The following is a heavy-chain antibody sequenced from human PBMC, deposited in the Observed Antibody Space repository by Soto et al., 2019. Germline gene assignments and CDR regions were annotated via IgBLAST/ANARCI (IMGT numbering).Heavy chain of an antibody. CDR1: RYSFTSYW. V-gene: IGHV5-10-1*01. CDR3: ARPDSSGYYYAFDI. Sequence: VQSVKVSSNGSRYSFTSYWISWVRQMPVKAREWMGSIDASDSFTNYSPFFQGHVTIAADKSISTAYPQWGSLKASDTAMYYCARPDSSGYYYAFDICGQGTMVTVSS. J-gene: IGHJ3*02. D-gene: IGHD3-22*01. CDR2: IDASDSFT.